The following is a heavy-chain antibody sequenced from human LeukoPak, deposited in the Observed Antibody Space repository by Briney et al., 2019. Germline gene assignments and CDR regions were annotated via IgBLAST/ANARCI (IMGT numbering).Heavy chain of an antibody. CDR1: GGSISSGDYY. Sequence: PSETLSLTCTVSGGSISSGDYYWSWIRQPPGKGLEWIGYIYYSGSTYYNPSLKSRVTISVDTSKNQFSLKLSSVTAADTAVYYCARSDSSSWYQQYWYFDLWGRGTLVTVSS. CDR3: ARSDSSSWYQQYWYFDL. V-gene: IGHV4-30-4*02. D-gene: IGHD6-13*01. J-gene: IGHJ2*01. CDR2: IYYSGST.